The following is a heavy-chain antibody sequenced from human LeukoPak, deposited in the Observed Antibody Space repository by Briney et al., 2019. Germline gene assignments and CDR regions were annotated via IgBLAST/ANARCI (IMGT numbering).Heavy chain of an antibody. V-gene: IGHV3-48*01. J-gene: IGHJ5*02. Sequence: GGSLRLSCTASGFTFSSYSMNWVRQAPGQGLEWASYISTNSSTINYADTVKGRFTITRDNAKNSLYLQMNSLRAEDTAVYYCLSRCSYCSGGRCLHRWGQGTLVTVSS. D-gene: IGHD2-15*01. CDR2: ISTNSSTI. CDR1: GFTFSSYS. CDR3: LSRCSYCSGGRCLHR.